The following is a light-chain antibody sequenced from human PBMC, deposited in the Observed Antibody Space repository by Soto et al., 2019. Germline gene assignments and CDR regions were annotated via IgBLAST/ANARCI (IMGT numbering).Light chain of an antibody. CDR3: CSYAGSSTFPYV. V-gene: IGLV2-23*03. Sequence: QSALTQPASVSRSPEQSITISCTGTSSDVGSYNLVSWYQQHPGKAPKLIIYEGSERPSGVSNRFSGSKSGNTASLTISGLQAEDEADYYCCSYAGSSTFPYVFGSGTKVTVL. CDR1: SSDVGSYNL. J-gene: IGLJ1*01. CDR2: EGS.